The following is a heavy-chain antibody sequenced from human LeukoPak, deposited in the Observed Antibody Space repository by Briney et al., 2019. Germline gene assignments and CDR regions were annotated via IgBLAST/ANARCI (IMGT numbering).Heavy chain of an antibody. CDR1: GGSISSGGYS. J-gene: IGHJ3*02. Sequence: PSETLSLTCAVSGGSISSGGYSWSWIRQPPGKGLEWIGYIYHSGSTYYNPSLKSRVTISVDTSKNQFSLKLSSVTAADTAVYYCAGPRSSWYGEDAFDIWGQGTMVTVSS. CDR2: IYHSGST. D-gene: IGHD6-13*01. V-gene: IGHV4-30-2*01. CDR3: AGPRSSWYGEDAFDI.